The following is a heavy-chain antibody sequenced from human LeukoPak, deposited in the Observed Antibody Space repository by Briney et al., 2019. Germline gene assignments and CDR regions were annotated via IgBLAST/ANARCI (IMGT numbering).Heavy chain of an antibody. CDR3: AKGAKTYCSSTGCQNPLDY. Sequence: GGSLRLSCAASGFTFSSYGMHWVRQAPGKGLEWVAVISYDGSNKYYADSVKGRFTISRDNSKNTLYLQMNSLRAEDTAVYYCAKGAKTYCSSTGCQNPLDYWGQGTLVTVSS. D-gene: IGHD2-2*01. CDR1: GFTFSSYG. CDR2: ISYDGSNK. J-gene: IGHJ4*02. V-gene: IGHV3-30*18.